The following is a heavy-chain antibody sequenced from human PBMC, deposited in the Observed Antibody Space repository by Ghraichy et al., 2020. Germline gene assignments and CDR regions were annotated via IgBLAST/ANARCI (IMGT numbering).Heavy chain of an antibody. J-gene: IGHJ3*02. CDR1: GFTFTTYA. CDR3: AKSYVSSGYYPKNAFDI. D-gene: IGHD3-22*01. V-gene: IGHV3-23*01. Sequence: LTCAASGFTFTTYAMSWVRQAPGKGLDWVSAITGSGGRTYYADSVKGRFTISRDNSNSTLYLQMNSLRADDTAVYYCAKSYVSSGYYPKNAFDIWGQGTMVTVSS. CDR2: ITGSGGRT.